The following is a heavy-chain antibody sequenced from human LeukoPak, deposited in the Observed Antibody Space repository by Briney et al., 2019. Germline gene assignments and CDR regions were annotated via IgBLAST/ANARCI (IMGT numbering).Heavy chain of an antibody. CDR3: ARDRGQIVVVPAAHRPIF. J-gene: IGHJ3*01. V-gene: IGHV3-21*01. CDR2: ISSSSSYI. CDR1: GFTFSSYS. D-gene: IGHD2-2*01. Sequence: GGSLRLSCAASGFTFSSYSMNWVRQAPGKGLEWVSSISSSSSYIYYADSVKGRFTISRGNAKNSLYLQMSSLRAEDTAVYYCARDRGQIVVVPAAHRPIFWGQGTMVTVSS.